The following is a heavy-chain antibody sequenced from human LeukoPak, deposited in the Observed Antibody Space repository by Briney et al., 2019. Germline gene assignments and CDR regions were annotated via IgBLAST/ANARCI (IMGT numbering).Heavy chain of an antibody. CDR3: ARDQRGDDDY. J-gene: IGHJ4*02. V-gene: IGHV3-21*01. Sequence: PGGSLRLSCAASGFTFSSYSMNWVRQAPGKGLEWVSSISSSSSYIYYADSVKGRFTISRDNSKNTLYLQMNSLRAEDTAVYYCARDQRGDDDYWGQGTLVTVSS. CDR1: GFTFSSYS. CDR2: ISSSSSYI.